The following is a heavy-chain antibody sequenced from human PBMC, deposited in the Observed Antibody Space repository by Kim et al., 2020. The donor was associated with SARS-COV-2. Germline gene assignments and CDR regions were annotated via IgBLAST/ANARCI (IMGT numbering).Heavy chain of an antibody. V-gene: IGHV1-24*01. CDR2: T. Sequence: TIYAQKFQGRVTMTEDTSTDTAYMELSSLRSEDTAVYYCATDLFYGLPGYWGQGTLVTVSS. CDR3: ATDLFYGLPGY. J-gene: IGHJ4*02. D-gene: IGHD4-17*01.